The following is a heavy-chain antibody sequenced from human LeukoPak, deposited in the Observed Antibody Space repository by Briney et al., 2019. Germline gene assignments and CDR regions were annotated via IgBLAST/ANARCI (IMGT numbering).Heavy chain of an antibody. CDR1: GYTLTELS. V-gene: IGHV1-24*01. CDR2: FDPEDGET. CDR3: ANSPPSGSYSPLYYFDY. D-gene: IGHD1-26*01. Sequence: ASVKVSCKVSGYTLTELSMHWVRQAPGKGLEWMGGFDPEDGETIYAQKFQGRVTMTGDTSTDTAYMELSSLRSEDTAVYYCANSPPSGSYSPLYYFDYWGQGTLVTVSS. J-gene: IGHJ4*02.